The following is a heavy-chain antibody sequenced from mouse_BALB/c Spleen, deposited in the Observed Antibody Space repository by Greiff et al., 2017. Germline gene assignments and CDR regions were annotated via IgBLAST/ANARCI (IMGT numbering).Heavy chain of an antibody. CDR3: ARSDYDYGGAY. CDR1: GYAFSSSW. D-gene: IGHD2-4*01. J-gene: IGHJ3*01. V-gene: IGHV1-82*01. Sequence: QVHVKQSGPELVKPGASVKISCKASGYAFSSSWMNWVKQRPGQGLEWIGRIYPGDGDTNYNGKFKGKATLTADKSSSTAYMQLSSLTSVDSAVYFCARSDYDYGGAYWGQGTLVTVSA. CDR2: IYPGDGDT.